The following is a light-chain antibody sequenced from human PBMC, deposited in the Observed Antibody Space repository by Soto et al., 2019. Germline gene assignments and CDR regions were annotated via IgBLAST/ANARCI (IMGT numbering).Light chain of an antibody. V-gene: IGKV1-5*03. CDR3: QQYNSYRT. Sequence: DIQMTQSPSTLSASLGDRVTITCRASQSISSWLAWYQQKPGKAPKLLIRKASTLESGVPSRFSGSASGTAFTLTISSLQPDDFATYYCQQYNSYRTFGQGTKVEI. CDR1: QSISSW. J-gene: IGKJ1*01. CDR2: KAS.